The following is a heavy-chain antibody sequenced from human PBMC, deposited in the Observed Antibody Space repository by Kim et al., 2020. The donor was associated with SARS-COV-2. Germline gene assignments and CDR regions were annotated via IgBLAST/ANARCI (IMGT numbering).Heavy chain of an antibody. J-gene: IGHJ1*01. D-gene: IGHD1-26*01. CDR2: IYHTGTT. CDR3: ASRAGGCGNNI. Sequence: SETLSLTCAVYGGSFSGYYGNWIRQPPGKGLEWIGEIYHTGTTAYNPSLKSRVTISVDTSKNQFSLKLSSVTAADTAVYYCASRAGGCGNNIWGRGTLVTVSS. V-gene: IGHV4-34*01. CDR1: GGSFSGYY.